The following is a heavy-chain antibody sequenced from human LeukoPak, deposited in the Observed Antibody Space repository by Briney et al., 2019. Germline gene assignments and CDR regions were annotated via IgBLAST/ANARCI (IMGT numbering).Heavy chain of an antibody. CDR2: ISGGGGST. CDR3: AKGRATRPYYYYGLDV. V-gene: IGHV3-23*01. D-gene: IGHD1-1*01. CDR1: GFTFSGYA. Sequence: PGGSLRLSCAASGFTFSGYAMSWVRQAPGKGLEWVSGISGGGGSTYYADSVKGRFTISRDNSDNTLYLQLNSLRAEDTAVYFCAKGRATRPYYYYGLDVWGQGTTVTVSS. J-gene: IGHJ6*02.